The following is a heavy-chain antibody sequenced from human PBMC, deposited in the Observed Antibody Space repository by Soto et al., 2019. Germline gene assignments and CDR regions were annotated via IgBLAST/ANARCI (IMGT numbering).Heavy chain of an antibody. CDR1: GFTFSTYW. V-gene: IGHV3-7*03. CDR2: IGEDGSEK. Sequence: LRLSCTASGFTFSTYWMSWVRQAPGMGLEWVANIGEDGSEKYYVDSVKGRFTISRDNAKNSLYLQMNSLRADDTAVYYCARGSGGHNYYYGMDVWGQGTTVTVSS. CDR3: ARGSGGHNYYYGMDV. D-gene: IGHD2-15*01. J-gene: IGHJ6*02.